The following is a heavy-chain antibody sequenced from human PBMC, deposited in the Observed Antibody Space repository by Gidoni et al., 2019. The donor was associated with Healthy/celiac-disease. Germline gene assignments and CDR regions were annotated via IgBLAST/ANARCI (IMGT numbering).Heavy chain of an antibody. CDR3: ARGKRAARSFTHYYYYMDV. Sequence: QVQLQQWGAGLLKPAETLSLTCAVHGGAFSGYYWSGIRQPPGKGLEWIGEINHSGSTNYNPSLKSRVTISVDTSKNQFSLKLSSVTAADTAVYYCARGKRAARSFTHYYYYMDVWGKGTTVTVSS. CDR1: GGAFSGYY. J-gene: IGHJ6*03. CDR2: INHSGST. D-gene: IGHD6-6*01. V-gene: IGHV4-34*01.